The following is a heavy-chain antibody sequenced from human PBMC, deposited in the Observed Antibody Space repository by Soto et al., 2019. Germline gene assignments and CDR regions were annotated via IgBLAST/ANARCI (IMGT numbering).Heavy chain of an antibody. D-gene: IGHD6-19*01. CDR3: AHTLVAGLGYYFDY. Sequence: QITLKESGPTLVKPTQTLTLTCTFSGFSLSTTRVGVGWIRQPPGKALEWLALIYWDDDKRYSPFLKSRLTITKDPPKNQVVLTMTNMDPMDTATYFCAHTLVAGLGYYFDYWGQGTLVTVSS. J-gene: IGHJ4*02. V-gene: IGHV2-5*02. CDR2: IYWDDDK. CDR1: GFSLSTTRVG.